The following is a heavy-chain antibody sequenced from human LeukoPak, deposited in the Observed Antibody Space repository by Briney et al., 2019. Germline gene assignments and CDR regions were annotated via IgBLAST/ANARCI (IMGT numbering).Heavy chain of an antibody. CDR3: AHSAMVREMDYGMDV. Sequence: SGPTLVKPTQTLTLTCTFSGFSLSSSGVGVNWIRQPPGQALEWLALIYRDDDKRYSPSLSSRHTITKDTSKNQVVLTMTNMDPVDTATYYCAHSAMVREMDYGMDVWGKGTTVTVSS. CDR2: IYRDDDK. J-gene: IGHJ6*04. V-gene: IGHV2-5*02. D-gene: IGHD3-10*01. CDR1: GFSLSSSGVG.